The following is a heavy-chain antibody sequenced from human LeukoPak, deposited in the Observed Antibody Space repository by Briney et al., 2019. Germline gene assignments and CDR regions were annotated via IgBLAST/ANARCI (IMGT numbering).Heavy chain of an antibody. J-gene: IGHJ3*02. CDR2: INPNSGGT. CDR1: GYTFTSYD. D-gene: IGHD6-13*01. CDR3: ARDDRAAAGSFDI. Sequence: ASVKVSCKASGYTFTSYDINWVRQATGPGLEWMGWINPNSGGTNYAQKFQGRVTMTRDTSISTAYMELSRLRSDDTAVYYCARDDRAAAGSFDIWGQGTMVTVSS. V-gene: IGHV1-2*02.